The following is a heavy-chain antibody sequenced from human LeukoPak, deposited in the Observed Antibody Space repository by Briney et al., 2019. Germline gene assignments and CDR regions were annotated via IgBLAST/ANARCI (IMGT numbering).Heavy chain of an antibody. CDR3: ATYINWVAGDV. CDR1: GFTFDKSW. CDR2: INHEGGDI. Sequence: GSLRLSCAASGFTFDKSWMSWVRPAPGKGLEWVANINHEGGDIQYVDSVKGRFTISRDNAKDSVYLQMNSLRAEDTAVYHCATYINWVAGDVWGQGTTVTVSS. D-gene: IGHD1-1*01. V-gene: IGHV3-7*01. J-gene: IGHJ6*02.